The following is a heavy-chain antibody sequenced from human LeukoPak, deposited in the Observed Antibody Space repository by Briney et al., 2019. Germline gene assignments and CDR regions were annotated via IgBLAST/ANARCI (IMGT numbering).Heavy chain of an antibody. J-gene: IGHJ5*02. CDR3: ARTLVIPNWFDP. CDR2: INPNSGGT. D-gene: IGHD3-9*01. CDR1: GYTFTGYY. Sequence: GASVKVSCKASGYTFTGYYMHWVRQAPGQGLEWMGRINPNSGGTNYAQKFQGRVTMTRDTSISTAYMELSRLRSEDTAVYYCARTLVIPNWFDPWGQGTLVTVSS. V-gene: IGHV1-2*06.